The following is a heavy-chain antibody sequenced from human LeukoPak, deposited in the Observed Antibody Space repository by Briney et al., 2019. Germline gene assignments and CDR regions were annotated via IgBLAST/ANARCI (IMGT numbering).Heavy chain of an antibody. J-gene: IGHJ4*02. Sequence: GGSLRLSCAVSGFTFSSYWMHWVRQAPGKGLVWVSHINSDGSSTNYADSVKGRFTISRDNSKNTLYLQMNSLRAEDTAVYDCARDLYYYDSSGSFDYWGQGTLVTVSS. D-gene: IGHD3-22*01. CDR2: INSDGSST. V-gene: IGHV3-74*01. CDR3: ARDLYYYDSSGSFDY. CDR1: GFTFSSYW.